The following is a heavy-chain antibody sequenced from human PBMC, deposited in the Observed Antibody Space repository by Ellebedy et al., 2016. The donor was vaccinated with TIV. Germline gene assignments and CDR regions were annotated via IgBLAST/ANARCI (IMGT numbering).Heavy chain of an antibody. Sequence: GESLKISCAASGFTFSNYWIHWVRQAPGKGLVWLSRINRDGSIANYADSVKGRFSISSDNSKNTLYVQMNRLRAEDTAVYYCARGGRDQWLIDYWGQGTLVTVSS. V-gene: IGHV3-74*01. CDR3: ARGGRDQWLIDY. CDR2: INRDGSIA. CDR1: GFTFSNYW. D-gene: IGHD6-19*01. J-gene: IGHJ4*02.